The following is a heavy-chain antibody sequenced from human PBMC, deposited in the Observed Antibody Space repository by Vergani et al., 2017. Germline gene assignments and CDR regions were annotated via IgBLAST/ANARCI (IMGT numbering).Heavy chain of an antibody. D-gene: IGHD2-21*02. V-gene: IGHV1-69*18. J-gene: IGHJ6*02. Sequence: QVQLVQSGAEVKKPGSSVKVSCKASGGTFSSYAISWVRQAPGQGLEWMGRIIPIFGTANYAQKFQGRVTITADESTSTAYMELSSLRSEDTAVYYCARPKTAYCGGDCYSGYYYYGMDVWGQGTTVTVSS. CDR3: ARPKTAYCGGDCYSGYYYYGMDV. CDR1: GGTFSSYA. CDR2: IIPIFGTA.